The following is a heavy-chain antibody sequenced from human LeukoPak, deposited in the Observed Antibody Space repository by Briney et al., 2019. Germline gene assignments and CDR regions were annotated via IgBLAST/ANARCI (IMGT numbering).Heavy chain of an antibody. CDR3: ARGADYYYDSSGYYGIEYYFDY. CDR1: GFTFSSYA. CDR2: ISYDGSNK. D-gene: IGHD3-22*01. J-gene: IGHJ4*02. Sequence: GGSLRLSCAASGFTFSSYAMHWVRQAPGKGLEWVAVISYDGSNKYYADSVKGRFTISRDNSKNTLYLQMNSLRAEDTAVYYCARGADYYYDSSGYYGIEYYFDYWGQGTLVTVSS. V-gene: IGHV3-30*14.